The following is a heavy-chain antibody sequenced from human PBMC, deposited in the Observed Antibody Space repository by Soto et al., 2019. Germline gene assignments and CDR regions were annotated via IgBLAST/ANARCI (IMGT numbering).Heavy chain of an antibody. CDR1: GSTFNNFA. CDR2: IVVISNTA. D-gene: IGHD1-26*01. CDR3: ARAIKRWEVHYYFDY. V-gene: IGHV1-69*06. J-gene: IGHJ4*02. Sequence: QVVLLQSGAEVKEPGSSVRVSCKVSGSTFNNFAFSWVRQAPGHGPEWMGGIVVISNTADYSQRFRDRVTITADTSTNTLYMDLRSLTFEGTAVYYCARAIKRWEVHYYFDYWGQGTLVTVSS.